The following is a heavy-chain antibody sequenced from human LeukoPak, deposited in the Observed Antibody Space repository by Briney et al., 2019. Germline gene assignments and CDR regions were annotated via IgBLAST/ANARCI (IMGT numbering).Heavy chain of an antibody. CDR2: INPNSGGT. Sequence: ASVKVSCKASRYTFTGYYMHWVRQAPGQGLEWMGRINPNSGGTNYAQKFQGRVTMTRDTSISTAYMELSRLRSDDTAVYYCARDLGRRDTATMSWGQGTLVTVSS. V-gene: IGHV1-2*06. J-gene: IGHJ4*02. CDR1: RYTFTGYY. CDR3: ARDLGRRDTATMS. D-gene: IGHD5-18*01.